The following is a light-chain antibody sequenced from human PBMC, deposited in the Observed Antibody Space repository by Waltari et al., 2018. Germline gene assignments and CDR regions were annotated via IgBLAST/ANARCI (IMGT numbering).Light chain of an antibody. J-gene: IGLJ3*02. CDR3: QTGGHGTWV. V-gene: IGLV4-69*01. CDR1: SGHSSNV. Sequence: QLVLTQSPSASASLGASVKLTCTLSSGHSSNVIAWLQQQPEKGPRYLMKVNSDGSHSKGDGIPDRFSGSTSWAERYLTISGVQPEDEADYYCQTGGHGTWVFGGGTKLTVI. CDR2: VNSDGSH.